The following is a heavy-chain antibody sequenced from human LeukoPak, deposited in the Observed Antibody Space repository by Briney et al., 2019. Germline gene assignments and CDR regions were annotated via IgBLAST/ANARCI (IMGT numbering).Heavy chain of an antibody. D-gene: IGHD2-8*02. CDR1: GYTFSNYY. J-gene: IGHJ4*02. Sequence: ASVKVSCRASGYTFSNYYMHWVRQAPGQGLEWMGLINPTGTGTNYAQKFRGRVALTRDTSTTTVYMELSSLRSEDSAVYYCAREESGGYFDYWGQGTLVTVSS. V-gene: IGHV1-46*01. CDR3: AREESGGYFDY. CDR2: INPTGTGT.